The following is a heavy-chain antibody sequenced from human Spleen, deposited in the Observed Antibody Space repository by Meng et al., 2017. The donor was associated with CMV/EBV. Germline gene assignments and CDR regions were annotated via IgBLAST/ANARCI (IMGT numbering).Heavy chain of an antibody. CDR1: GFRFSSHE. V-gene: IGHV3-48*03. D-gene: IGHD3-3*01. J-gene: IGHJ6*02. CDR3: ARESGPMGGNFYYGLDV. CDR2: ISGSGDTT. Sequence: GESLKISCEASGFRFSSHEINWVRQAPGKGLEWVAYISGSGDTTHHADSVKGRFTISRDNAKNSLYLQMNSLRTEDTAIYYCARESGPMGGNFYYGLDVWGQGTTVTVS.